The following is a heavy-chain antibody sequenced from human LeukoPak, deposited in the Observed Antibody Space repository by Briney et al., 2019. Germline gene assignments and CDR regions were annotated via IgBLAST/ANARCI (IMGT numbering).Heavy chain of an antibody. CDR3: VSEGGGSYYVMAVY. J-gene: IGHJ4*02. V-gene: IGHV3-21*01. CDR2: ISSSSSYI. Sequence: GGSLRLSCAASGFTFSSYSMNWVRQAPGKGLEWVSSISSSSSYIYYADSVKGRFTISRDNAKNSLYLQMNSLRAEDTAVYYCVSEGGGSYYVMAVYWGQGTLVTVSS. CDR1: GFTFSSYS. D-gene: IGHD1-26*01.